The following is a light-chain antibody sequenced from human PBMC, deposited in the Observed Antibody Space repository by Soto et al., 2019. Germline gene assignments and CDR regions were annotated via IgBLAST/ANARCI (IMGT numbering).Light chain of an antibody. V-gene: IGKV3-20*01. CDR3: QKYNSAPLT. Sequence: ELVLTQSPGTLSLSPGERATLSCGASQSVTSNYLAWYQQKTGQAPRLLIFGESIRVTGIPDRFIGSGSGTDFTLTISRLEPEDVAAYYCQKYNSAPLTXGGGTKVDIK. CDR1: QSVTSNY. J-gene: IGKJ4*01. CDR2: GES.